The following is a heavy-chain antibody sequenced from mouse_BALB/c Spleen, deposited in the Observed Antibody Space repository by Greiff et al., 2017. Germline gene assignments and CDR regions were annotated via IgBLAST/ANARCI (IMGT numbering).Heavy chain of an antibody. V-gene: IGHV3-6*02. CDR3: ARERDYDGMDY. Sequence: VQLKQSGPGLVKPSQSLSLTCSVTGYSITSGYYWNWIRQFPGNKLEWMGYISYDGSNNYNPSLKNRISITRDTSKNQFFLKLNSVTTEDTATYYCARERDYDGMDYWGQGTSVTVSS. CDR1: GYSITSGYY. CDR2: ISYDGSN. J-gene: IGHJ4*01.